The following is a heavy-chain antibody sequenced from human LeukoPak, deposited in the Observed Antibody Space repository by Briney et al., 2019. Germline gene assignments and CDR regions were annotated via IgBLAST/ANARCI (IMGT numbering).Heavy chain of an antibody. CDR1: GGSISSSSYY. J-gene: IGHJ4*02. V-gene: IGHV4-39*07. CDR3: ARGVGYDDTLGSYYGFFDY. D-gene: IGHD3-22*01. Sequence: PSETLSLTCTVSGGSISSSSYYWGWIRQPPGKGLEWIGSIYYSGSTYYSPSLESRASLSVDTSKNELSLQLSSVTAADTAVYFCARGVGYDDTLGSYYGFFDYWGQGTLVAVSS. CDR2: IYYSGST.